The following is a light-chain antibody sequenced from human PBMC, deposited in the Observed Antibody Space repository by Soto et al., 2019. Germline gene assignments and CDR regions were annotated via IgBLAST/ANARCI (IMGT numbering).Light chain of an antibody. V-gene: IGKV1-5*03. J-gene: IGKJ1*01. CDR3: QQYNSYPWT. Sequence: DIQLTQSPSTLSASVGDRVTITCRASQSINGWLAWYQQKPGQAPNLLIYKASSLESGVPSRFSGSGSGTEFTLTISSLQPDDFATYYCQQYNSYPWTFGQGTKVDIK. CDR1: QSINGW. CDR2: KAS.